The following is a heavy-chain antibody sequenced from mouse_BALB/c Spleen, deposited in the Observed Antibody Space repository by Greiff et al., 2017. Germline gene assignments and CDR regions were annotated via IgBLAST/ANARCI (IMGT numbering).Heavy chain of an antibody. Sequence: EVKLMESGGGLVQPGGSLKLSCAASGFTFSSYTMSWVRQTPEKRLEWVAYISNGGGSTYYPDTVKGRFTISRDNAKNTLYLQMSSLKSEDTAMYYCARHAIYYGNYGGFAYWGQGTLVTVSA. J-gene: IGHJ3*01. V-gene: IGHV5-12-2*01. CDR2: ISNGGGST. CDR1: GFTFSSYT. CDR3: ARHAIYYGNYGGFAY. D-gene: IGHD2-1*01.